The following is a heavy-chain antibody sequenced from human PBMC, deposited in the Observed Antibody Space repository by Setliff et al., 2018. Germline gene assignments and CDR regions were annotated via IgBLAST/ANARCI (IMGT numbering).Heavy chain of an antibody. V-gene: IGHV3-48*03. CDR2: ISSSGSTI. D-gene: IGHD3-9*01. J-gene: IGHJ4*02. CDR3: ACPDILTGLFDY. Sequence: PGGSLRLSCAASGFTFSSYEMNWVRQAPGKGLEWVSYISSSGSTIYYADSVKGRFTISRDNAKNSLYLQMNGLRAEDTAVYYCACPDILTGLFDYWGQGTLVTVSS. CDR1: GFTFSSYE.